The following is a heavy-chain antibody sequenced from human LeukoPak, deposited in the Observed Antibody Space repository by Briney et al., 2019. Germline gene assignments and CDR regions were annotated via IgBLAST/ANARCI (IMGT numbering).Heavy chain of an antibody. CDR3: VRIFGVAVIDY. J-gene: IGHJ4*02. V-gene: IGHV4-59*06. CDR1: GGSITNYY. CDR2: IYYSGST. D-gene: IGHD3-3*01. Sequence: PSETLSLTCTVSGGSITNYYWTWIRQHPRKGLEWIGYIYYSGSTYYNPSLKSRVTISVDTSKNQFSLKLSSVTAADTAVYYCVRIFGVAVIDYWGQGTLVTVSS.